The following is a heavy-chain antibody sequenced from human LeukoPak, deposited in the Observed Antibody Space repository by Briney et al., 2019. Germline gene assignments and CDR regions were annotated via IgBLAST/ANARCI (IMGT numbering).Heavy chain of an antibody. J-gene: IGHJ5*02. V-gene: IGHV4-61*01. CDR3: ARMGLGSSQRAGFDP. Sequence: SETLSLTCSVSGGSISGRSYYWSWIRQPPGKGLEWIGYIYYSGSTNYNPSLKSRVTISVDTSKNQFSLKLSSVTAADTAVYYCARMGLGSSQRAGFDPWGQGTLVTVSS. D-gene: IGHD1-1*01. CDR2: IYYSGST. CDR1: GGSISGRSYY.